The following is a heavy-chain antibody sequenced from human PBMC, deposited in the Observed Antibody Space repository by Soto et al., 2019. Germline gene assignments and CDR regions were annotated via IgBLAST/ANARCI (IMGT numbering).Heavy chain of an antibody. Sequence: LSLTCAVSGYSISSGYYWGWIRQPPGKGLEWIGSIYHSGSTYYNPSLKSRVTISVDTSKNQFSLKLSSVTAADTAVYYCATYYLVRAWGYFDYWGQGTLVTVSS. CDR1: GYSISSGYY. J-gene: IGHJ4*02. CDR3: ATYYLVRAWGYFDY. D-gene: IGHD2-2*01. CDR2: IYHSGST. V-gene: IGHV4-38-2*01.